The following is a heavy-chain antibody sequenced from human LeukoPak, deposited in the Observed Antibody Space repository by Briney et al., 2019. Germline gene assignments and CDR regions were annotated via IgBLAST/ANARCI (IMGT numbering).Heavy chain of an antibody. J-gene: IGHJ5*02. Sequence: NPSETLSLTCTVSGGSISSYYWSWIRQPPGKGLEWIGYIYYSGSTNYNPSLKSRVTISVDTSKNQFSLKLSSVTAADTAVYYCARGRGYQLVDPWGQGTLVTVSS. D-gene: IGHD2-2*01. CDR2: IYYSGST. CDR1: GGSISSYY. CDR3: ARGRGYQLVDP. V-gene: IGHV4-59*01.